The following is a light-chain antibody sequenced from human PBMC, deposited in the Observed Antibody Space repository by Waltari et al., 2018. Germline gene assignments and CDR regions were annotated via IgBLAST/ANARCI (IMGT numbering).Light chain of an antibody. CDR1: QSVSSN. Sequence: EIVMTQSPATLSVSPGERATLSCRASQSVSSNLAWYQQKPGQALRLLIYGASTRATGIPARFSGSGSGTEFTLTISSLQSEDFAVYYCQQYNNWPLLTFGGRTKVEIK. CDR3: QQYNNWPLLT. CDR2: GAS. J-gene: IGKJ4*01. V-gene: IGKV3-15*01.